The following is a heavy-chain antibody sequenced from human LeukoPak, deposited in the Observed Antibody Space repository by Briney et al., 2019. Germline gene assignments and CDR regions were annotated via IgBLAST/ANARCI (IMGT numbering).Heavy chain of an antibody. J-gene: IGHJ3*02. CDR1: GGSFSGYY. Sequence: SETLSLTCAVYGGSFSGYYWSWIRQPPGKGLEWIGEINHSGSTNYNPSLKSRVTISVDTSKNQFSLKLSSVTAADTAVYYCATGGVFYGSGSYGYDAFDIWGQGTMVTVSS. CDR2: INHSGST. CDR3: ATGGVFYGSGSYGYDAFDI. V-gene: IGHV4-34*01. D-gene: IGHD3-10*01.